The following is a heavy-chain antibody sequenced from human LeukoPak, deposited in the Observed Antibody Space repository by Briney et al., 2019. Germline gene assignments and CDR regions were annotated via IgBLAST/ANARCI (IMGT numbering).Heavy chain of an antibody. D-gene: IGHD3-10*01. CDR1: GFTFSSYG. CDR2: IWYDGSNK. Sequence: GGSLRLSCAASGFTFSSYGMHWVRQAPGKGLEWVAVIWYDGSNKYYADSVKGRFTISRDNSKNTLYLQMGSLRAEDMAVYYCARGYYGSAYFDYWGQGTLVTVSS. V-gene: IGHV3-33*01. J-gene: IGHJ4*02. CDR3: ARGYYGSAYFDY.